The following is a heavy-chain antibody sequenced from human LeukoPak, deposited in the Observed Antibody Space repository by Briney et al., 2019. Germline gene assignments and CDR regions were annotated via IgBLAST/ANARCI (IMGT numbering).Heavy chain of an antibody. D-gene: IGHD5-12*01. Sequence: GGSLRLSCAASGFTFSSYWMHWVRQAPGKGLVWVSRINSDGSITCYADSVKGRFTISRDNAKNTLYLQMNSLRAEDMAIYYCARNLGLRDDYCGQGTLVTVSS. CDR1: GFTFSSYW. CDR2: INSDGSIT. V-gene: IGHV3-74*01. CDR3: ARNLGLRDDY. J-gene: IGHJ4*02.